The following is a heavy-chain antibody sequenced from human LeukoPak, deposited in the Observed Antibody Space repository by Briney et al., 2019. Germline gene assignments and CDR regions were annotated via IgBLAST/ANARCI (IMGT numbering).Heavy chain of an antibody. CDR1: GGSFSGYY. CDR3: ARYCSSTSCYYYYYGMDV. V-gene: IGHV4-34*01. Sequence: KPSETLSLTCAVYGGSFSGYYWSWIRQPPGKGLEWIGEINHSGSTNYNPSLKSRVTISVDTSENQFSLKLSSVTAADTAVYYCARYCSSTSCYYYYYGMDVWGQGTTVTVSS. D-gene: IGHD2-2*01. J-gene: IGHJ6*02. CDR2: INHSGST.